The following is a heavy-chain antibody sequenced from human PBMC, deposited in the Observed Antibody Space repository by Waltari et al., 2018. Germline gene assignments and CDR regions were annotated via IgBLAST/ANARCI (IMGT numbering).Heavy chain of an antibody. J-gene: IGHJ4*02. V-gene: IGHV3-30*01. Sequence: QVQLMESGGGVVQPGRSLRLSCAASGFTFSSYAMHWVRQAPGKGLEWVAVISYDGSNKYYADSVKGRFTISRDNSKNTLYLQMNSLRAEDTAVYYCARDDFSASFDYWGQGTLVTVSS. CDR1: GFTFSSYA. CDR3: ARDDFSASFDY. D-gene: IGHD2-21*01. CDR2: ISYDGSNK.